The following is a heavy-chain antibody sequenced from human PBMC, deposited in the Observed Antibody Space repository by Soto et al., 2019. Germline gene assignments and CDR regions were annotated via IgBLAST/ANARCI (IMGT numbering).Heavy chain of an antibody. D-gene: IGHD3-3*01. CDR1: GGSISSYY. V-gene: IGHV4-59*08. Sequence: SETLSLTCTVSGGSISSYYWSWIRQPPGKGLEWIGYIYYSGSTNYNPSLKSRVTISVDTSKNQFSLKLSSVTAADTAVYYCARTIITISGRWFDPWGQGTLVTVSS. CDR3: ARTIITISGRWFDP. CDR2: IYYSGST. J-gene: IGHJ5*02.